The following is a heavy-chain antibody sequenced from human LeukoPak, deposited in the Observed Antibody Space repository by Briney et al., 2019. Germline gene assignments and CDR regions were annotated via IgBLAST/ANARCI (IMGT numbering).Heavy chain of an antibody. D-gene: IGHD3-22*01. V-gene: IGHV4-31*03. CDR3: ARGPDYYDSSGYYWYFDY. J-gene: IGHJ4*02. CDR1: GGSISSGGYY. Sequence: SETLSLTCTVSGGSISSGGYYWSWIRQYPGKGLEWIGYIHSSGSTYHNPSLKSRVTISGDTSKNQFSLKLSSVTAADTPVYYCARGPDYYDSSGYYWYFDYWGQGTLVTVSS. CDR2: IHSSGST.